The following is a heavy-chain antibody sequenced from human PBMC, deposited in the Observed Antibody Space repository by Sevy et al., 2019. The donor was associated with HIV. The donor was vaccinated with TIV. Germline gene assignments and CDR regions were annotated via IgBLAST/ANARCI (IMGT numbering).Heavy chain of an antibody. CDR2: FDPEDGET. CDR3: AITKDYYDSSGCPFDY. V-gene: IGHV1-24*01. CDR1: GYTLSQVS. D-gene: IGHD3-22*01. J-gene: IGHJ4*02. Sequence: ASAKVSCKVSGYTLSQVSMHWVRQVPGKGLEWMGSFDPEDGETIYAQKFQGRLTMTEDTSTDTAYMELSSLKSEDTAVFYCAITKDYYDSSGCPFDYWGQGTLVTVSS.